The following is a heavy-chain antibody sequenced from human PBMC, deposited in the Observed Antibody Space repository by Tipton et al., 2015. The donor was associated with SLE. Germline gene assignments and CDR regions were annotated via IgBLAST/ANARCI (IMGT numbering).Heavy chain of an antibody. CDR2: IFPGDSDV. J-gene: IGHJ4*02. CDR3: AREDSKGFRRFDY. Sequence: QLVQSGAEVKKPGESVKISCQVSGYTFSDYWIAWVRQMPGKGLEWMGIIFPGDSDVAYSPSFQGQVAISVDKSTSTAFLHWDTLKESDSAMYYCAREDSKGFRRFDYWGQGTQVTVFS. CDR1: GYTFSDYW. V-gene: IGHV5-51*03. D-gene: IGHD4-11*01.